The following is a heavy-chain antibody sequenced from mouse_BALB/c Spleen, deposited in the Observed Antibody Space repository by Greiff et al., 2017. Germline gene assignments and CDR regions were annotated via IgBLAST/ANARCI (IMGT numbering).Heavy chain of an antibody. CDR2: IYPSDSYT. J-gene: IGHJ3*01. V-gene: IGHV1-69*02. CDR3: TRDGNYVRFAY. Sequence: VQLQQPGAELVRPGASVKLSCKASGYTFTSYWINWVKQRPGQGLEWIGNIYPSDSYTNYNQKFKDKATLTVDKSSSTAYMQLSSPTSEDSAVYYCTRDGNYVRFAYWGQGTLVTVSA. CDR1: GYTFTSYW. D-gene: IGHD2-1*01.